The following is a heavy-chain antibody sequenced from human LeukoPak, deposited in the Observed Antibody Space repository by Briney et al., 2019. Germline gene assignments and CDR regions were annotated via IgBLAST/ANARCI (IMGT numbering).Heavy chain of an antibody. J-gene: IGHJ3*02. Sequence: SETLSLTCAVYGGSFSGYYWSWIRQPPGKGLEWIGSIYYSGSTYYNPSLKSRVTISVDTSKNQFSLKLSSVTAADTAVYYCARDWGIPREPNAFDIWGQGTMVTVSS. CDR3: ARDWGIPREPNAFDI. CDR1: GGSFSGYY. CDR2: IYYSGST. D-gene: IGHD3-16*01. V-gene: IGHV4-34*01.